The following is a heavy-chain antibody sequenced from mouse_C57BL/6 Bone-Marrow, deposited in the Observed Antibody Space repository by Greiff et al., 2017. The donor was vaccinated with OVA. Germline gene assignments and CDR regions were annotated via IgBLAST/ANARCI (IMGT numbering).Heavy chain of an antibody. J-gene: IGHJ4*01. CDR3: ARRGVWLAMDY. CDR1: GYTFTSYW. D-gene: IGHD2-2*01. Sequence: VQLQQPGAELVRPGTSVKLSCKASGYTFTSYWMHWVKQRPGQGLEWIGVIDPSDSYTNYNQKFKGKATLTVDTSSSTAYMQLSSLTSEDSAVYYCARRGVWLAMDYWGQGTSVTVSS. V-gene: IGHV1-59*01. CDR2: IDPSDSYT.